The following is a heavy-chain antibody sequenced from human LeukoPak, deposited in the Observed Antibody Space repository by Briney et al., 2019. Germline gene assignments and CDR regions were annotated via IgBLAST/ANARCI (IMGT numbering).Heavy chain of an antibody. CDR1: GGTFSSYA. CDR3: ARDYYGSGSYPSPPSSHL. D-gene: IGHD3-10*01. J-gene: IGHJ2*01. CDR2: IIPILGIA. Sequence: SVKVSCKASGGTFSSYAISWVRQAPGQGLEWMGRIIPILGIANCAQKFQGRVTITADKSTSTAYMELSSLRSEDTAVYYCARDYYGSGSYPSPPSSHLWGRGTLVTVSS. V-gene: IGHV1-69*04.